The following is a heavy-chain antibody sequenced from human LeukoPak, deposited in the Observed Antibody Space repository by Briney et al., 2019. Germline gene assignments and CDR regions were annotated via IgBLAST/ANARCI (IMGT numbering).Heavy chain of an antibody. CDR2: IIPIFGTA. CDR1: GGTFSSYA. Sequence: GASVKVSCKASGGTFSSYAISWVRQAPGQGLEWMGGIIPIFGTANYAQKLQGRVTMTTDTSTSTAYMELRSLRSDDTAVYYCARADDSSGYYRTDAFDIWGQGTMVTVSS. D-gene: IGHD3-22*01. CDR3: ARADDSSGYYRTDAFDI. J-gene: IGHJ3*02. V-gene: IGHV1-69*05.